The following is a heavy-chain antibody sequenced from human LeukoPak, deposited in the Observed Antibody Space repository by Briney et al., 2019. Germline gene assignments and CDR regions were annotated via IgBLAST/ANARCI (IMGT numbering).Heavy chain of an antibody. CDR3: ATVSRSGDRRRYFQH. V-gene: IGHV3-15*01. CDR1: GFTFSDAW. CDR2: VKSNTDGATT. Sequence: PGGSLRLSCAASGFTFSDAWMSWVRQAPGKGLEWVGRVKSNTDGATTDYAAPVKGRFTISRDDSKSTLYLQMNSLKTEDTAVYYCATVSRSGDRRRYFQHWGRGTLVTVSS. J-gene: IGHJ1*01. D-gene: IGHD2-21*02.